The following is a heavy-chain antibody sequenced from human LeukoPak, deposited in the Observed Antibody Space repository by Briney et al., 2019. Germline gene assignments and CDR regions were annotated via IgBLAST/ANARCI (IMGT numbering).Heavy chain of an antibody. D-gene: IGHD5-12*01. CDR3: ARGFDSKSTYFDY. CDR1: GGSITNYY. Sequence: VKPSETLSLSCTVSGGSITNYYWDWIQQPPGKGLEWIGYIYYSGSTNYNPSLKSRVTISVDTSKNQFSLRLTSVSAADTAVYYCARGFDSKSTYFDYWGQGTLLTVSS. V-gene: IGHV4-59*01. CDR2: IYYSGST. J-gene: IGHJ4*02.